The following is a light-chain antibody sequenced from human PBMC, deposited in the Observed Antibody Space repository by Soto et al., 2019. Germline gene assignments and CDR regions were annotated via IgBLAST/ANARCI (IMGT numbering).Light chain of an antibody. CDR2: EVT. CDR1: YSDIGDYNY. J-gene: IGLJ2*01. V-gene: IGLV2-8*01. Sequence: QSVLTQPPSASGSPGQSVTISCAGTYSDIGDYNYVSWYQQHPDKVPKLIIYEVTKRPLGVPFCFSGSKSGYTASLTVSDLQPADEAVYYCSSYSGTNSNVIFGGGTKVTVL. CDR3: SSYSGTNSNVI.